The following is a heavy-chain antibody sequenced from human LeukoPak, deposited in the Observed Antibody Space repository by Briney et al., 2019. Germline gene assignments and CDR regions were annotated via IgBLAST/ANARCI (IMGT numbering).Heavy chain of an antibody. Sequence: SETLSLTCTVSGGSISSSSYYWGWIRQPPGKGLEWIGSIYHSGSTYYNPSLKSRVTISVDTSKNQFSLKLSSVTAADTAVYYCARAEVVSTVLRFLEWPSHDAFDIWGQGTMVTVSS. D-gene: IGHD3-3*01. CDR3: ARAEVVSTVLRFLEWPSHDAFDI. CDR1: GGSISSSSYY. CDR2: IYHSGST. J-gene: IGHJ3*02. V-gene: IGHV4-39*07.